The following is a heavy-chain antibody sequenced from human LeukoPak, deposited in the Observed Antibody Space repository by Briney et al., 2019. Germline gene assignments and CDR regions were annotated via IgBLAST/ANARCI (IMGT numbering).Heavy chain of an antibody. CDR3: ARDREMGYYYYYMDV. CDR1: GGSISSGSYY. CDR2: IYTSGST. Sequence: PSETLSLTCTVSGGSISSGSYYWSWIRQPAGKGLEWIGRIYTSGSTNYNPSLKSRVTISVDTSKNQFSLKLSSVTAADTAVYYCARDREMGYYYYYMDVWAKGPRSPSP. D-gene: IGHD5-24*01. J-gene: IGHJ6*03. V-gene: IGHV4-61*02.